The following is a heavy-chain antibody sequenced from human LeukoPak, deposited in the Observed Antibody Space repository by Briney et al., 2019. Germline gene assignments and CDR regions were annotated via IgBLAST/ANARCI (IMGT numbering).Heavy chain of an antibody. J-gene: IGHJ4*02. D-gene: IGHD6-19*01. V-gene: IGHV4-59*12. CDR2: IYYRGNT. Sequence: CLVYIYYRGNTTYHPSLKSRVTLSVHTSKNQFSLKLNSVTAADTAVYYCARARGAVAIDYWGQGTLVTVSS. CDR3: ARARGAVAIDY.